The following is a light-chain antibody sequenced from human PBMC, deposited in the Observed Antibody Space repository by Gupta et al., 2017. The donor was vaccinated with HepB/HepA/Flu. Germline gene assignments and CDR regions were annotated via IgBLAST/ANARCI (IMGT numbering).Light chain of an antibody. CDR1: RSVSSIS. V-gene: IGKV3-20*01. CDR2: GAS. Sequence: VLPPSPATPSLSPGEGVTLSCRASRSVSSISLAWYQQRPGQAPRLLISGASSSATGIPDRFSGSGSGTDFSLTSSRLEPVDFAVYYCHQYDNSPQTFGQGTTVEIK. J-gene: IGKJ1*01. CDR3: HQYDNSPQT.